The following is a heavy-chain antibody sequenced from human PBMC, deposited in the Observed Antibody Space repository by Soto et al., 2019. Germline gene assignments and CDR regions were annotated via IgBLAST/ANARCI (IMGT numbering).Heavy chain of an antibody. CDR2: INHSGST. D-gene: IGHD6-13*01. J-gene: IGHJ4*02. V-gene: IGHV4-34*01. Sequence: SETLSLTCAVYGGSFSGYYWSWIHQPPGKGLEWIGEINHSGSTNYNPSLKSRVTISVDTSKNQFSLKLSSVTAADTAVYYCARDLGSSWYDYWGQGTLVTVSS. CDR1: GGSFSGYY. CDR3: ARDLGSSWYDY.